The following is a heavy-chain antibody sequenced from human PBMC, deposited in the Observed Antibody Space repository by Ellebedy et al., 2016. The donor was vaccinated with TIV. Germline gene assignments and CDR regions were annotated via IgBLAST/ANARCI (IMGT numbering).Heavy chain of an antibody. J-gene: IGHJ4*02. CDR1: GYTFTSYY. CDR3: ARDDGEEGRPLFFAY. V-gene: IGHV1-46*01. CDR2: INPSVGST. Sequence: ASVKVSCKASGYTFTSYYLHWVRQAPGQGLEWMGIINPSVGSTNYVQKFQGRVTMTRDTSTSTVYMELSSLRSEDTAVYYCARDDGEEGRPLFFAYWGQGTLVTVSS. D-gene: IGHD6-6*01.